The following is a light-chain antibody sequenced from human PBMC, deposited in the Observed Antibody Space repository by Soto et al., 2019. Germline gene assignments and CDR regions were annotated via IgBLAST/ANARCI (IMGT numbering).Light chain of an antibody. V-gene: IGKV3-20*01. J-gene: IGKJ2*01. Sequence: EIVLTQSPGTLSLSPGERATISCRASQSVSSSSYLAWYQQKPGQAPRLLIYGASSRATGIPDRFSGSGSATDFTLTISRLEPEDFAVYYCRQYGSSPSYTFGQVNKLEIK. CDR2: GAS. CDR1: QSVSSSSY. CDR3: RQYGSSPSYT.